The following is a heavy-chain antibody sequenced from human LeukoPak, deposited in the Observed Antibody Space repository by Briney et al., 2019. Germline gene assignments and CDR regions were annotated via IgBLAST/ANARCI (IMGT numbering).Heavy chain of an antibody. Sequence: GGSLRLSCAASGFTFSSYWMSWVRQAPGKGLEWVSVIYSGGSTYYADSVKGRFTISRDNSKNTLFLQMNSLRAEDTAVYYCAREGRGPIDYWGQGTLVTVSS. CDR1: GFTFSSYW. CDR3: AREGRGPIDY. D-gene: IGHD3-10*01. J-gene: IGHJ4*02. V-gene: IGHV3-66*01. CDR2: IYSGGST.